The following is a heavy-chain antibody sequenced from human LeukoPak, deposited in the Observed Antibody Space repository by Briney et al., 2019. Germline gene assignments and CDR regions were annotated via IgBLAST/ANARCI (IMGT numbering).Heavy chain of an antibody. CDR1: GFTFSSYW. CDR2: IKYDGNEE. V-gene: IGHV3-7*01. D-gene: IGHD1-1*01. Sequence: PGGSLRLSCAASGFTFSSYWMSWMRRAPGKGLEWVANIKYDGNEEYYVDSVKGRFTISRDNAKNSLYLQLNSLRVEDTAVYYCKSGGAAPGSFDYWGQGTLVTVSP. CDR3: KSGGAAPGSFDY. J-gene: IGHJ4*02.